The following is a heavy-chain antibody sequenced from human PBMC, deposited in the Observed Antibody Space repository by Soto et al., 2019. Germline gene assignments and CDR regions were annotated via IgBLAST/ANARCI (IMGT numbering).Heavy chain of an antibody. Sequence: SVKVSCKASGGTFSSYAISWVRQAPGQGLEWMGGIIPIFGTANYAQKFQGRVTITADESTSTAYMELSSLRSEDTAVYYCATSYGDTAMDPGNYWGQGTLVTVSS. D-gene: IGHD5-18*01. CDR1: GGTFSSYA. CDR2: IIPIFGTA. CDR3: ATSYGDTAMDPGNY. V-gene: IGHV1-69*13. J-gene: IGHJ4*02.